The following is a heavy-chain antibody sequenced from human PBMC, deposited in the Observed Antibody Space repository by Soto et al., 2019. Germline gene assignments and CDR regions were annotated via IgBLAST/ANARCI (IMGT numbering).Heavy chain of an antibody. Sequence: GGSLRLSCAAPGFTFSNAWMSWVRQAPGKGLEWVGRIKSKTDGGTTDYAAPVKGRFTISRDDSKNTLYLQMNSLKTEDTAVYYCTTAPRSSSSPAYYYYGMDVWGQGTTVTVS. D-gene: IGHD6-6*01. J-gene: IGHJ6*02. V-gene: IGHV3-15*01. CDR1: GFTFSNAW. CDR2: IKSKTDGGTT. CDR3: TTAPRSSSSPAYYYYGMDV.